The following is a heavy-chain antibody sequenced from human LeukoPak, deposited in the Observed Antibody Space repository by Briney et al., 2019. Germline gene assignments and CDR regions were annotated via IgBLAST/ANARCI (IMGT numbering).Heavy chain of an antibody. D-gene: IGHD2-15*01. V-gene: IGHV3-20*04. CDR3: ARDRLCYSFSVSHFDL. CDR1: GFTFVDYG. J-gene: IGHJ4*02. Sequence: GGALRLSCTTSGFTFVDYGLSWVRRAPGKGLELLCAIKYNGAIADYADSVKGRFTIYRDNAKNSLYLGMDSLRAEDTALYYCARDRLCYSFSVSHFDLWGQGTLVSVSS. CDR2: IKYNGAIA.